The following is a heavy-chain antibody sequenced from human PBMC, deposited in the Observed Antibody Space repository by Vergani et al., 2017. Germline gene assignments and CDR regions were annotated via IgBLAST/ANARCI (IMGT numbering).Heavy chain of an antibody. V-gene: IGHV4-39*01. D-gene: IGHD3-16*02. Sequence: QVQLQESGPGLVKPSETLSLTCTVSNDSVSNTFYYWGWIRQTPGKGLEWIGSIYYSGSTYYNPSLKSRVTISVDTSKNQFSLELSSVTAADTAVYYCARHGDYVWGSYRLGWFDPWGQGTLVTVSS. CDR3: ARHGDYVWGSYRLGWFDP. J-gene: IGHJ5*02. CDR1: NDSVSNTFYY. CDR2: IYYSGST.